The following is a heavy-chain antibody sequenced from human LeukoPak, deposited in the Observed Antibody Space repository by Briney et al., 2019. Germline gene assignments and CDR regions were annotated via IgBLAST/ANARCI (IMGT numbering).Heavy chain of an antibody. CDR3: ARDSGFINHDIVVVTANDLDY. V-gene: IGHV1-46*01. CDR2: INPSGGST. CDR1: GYTFTSYY. J-gene: IGHJ4*02. D-gene: IGHD2-21*02. Sequence: GASVKVSCKASGYTFTSYYMHWVRQAPGQGLEWMGIINPSGGSTSYAQKFQGRVTMTRDTSTSTVYMELSSLRSEDTAVYYCARDSGFINHDIVVVTANDLDYWGQGTLVTVSS.